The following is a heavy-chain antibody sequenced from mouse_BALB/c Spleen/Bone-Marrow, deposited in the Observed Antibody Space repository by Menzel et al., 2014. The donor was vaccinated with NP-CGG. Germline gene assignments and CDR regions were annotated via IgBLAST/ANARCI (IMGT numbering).Heavy chain of an antibody. D-gene: IGHD1-2*01. CDR2: IHYSDGT. CDR3: ARWNGYYAMDY. V-gene: IGHV3-1*02. Sequence: DVMLVESGPALVKPSQSLSLTCTVTGYSITSGYSWHWIRQFPGNTLEWMGYIHYSDGTNYNPSLKSRISITRDTSKNQFFLQLNSVTTEDTATYYCARWNGYYAMDYWGQGTSVTVSS. J-gene: IGHJ4*01. CDR1: GYSITSGYS.